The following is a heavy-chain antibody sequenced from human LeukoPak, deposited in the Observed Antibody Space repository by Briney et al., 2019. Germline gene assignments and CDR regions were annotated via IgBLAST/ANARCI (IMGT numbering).Heavy chain of an antibody. V-gene: IGHV4-31*03. J-gene: IGHJ3*02. D-gene: IGHD3-10*01. CDR2: IYYSGST. CDR3: ARAAWFGELLAAFDI. Sequence: SETLSLTCTVSGGSISSGGYYWSWIRQHPGKGLEWIGYIYYSGSTYYNQSLKSRVTISVDTSKNQFSLKLSSVTAADTAVYYCARAAWFGELLAAFDIWGQGTMVTVSS. CDR1: GGSISSGGYY.